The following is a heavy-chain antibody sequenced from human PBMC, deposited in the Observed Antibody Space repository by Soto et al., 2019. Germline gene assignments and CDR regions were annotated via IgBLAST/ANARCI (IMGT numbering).Heavy chain of an antibody. CDR2: ISSTSTTI. D-gene: IGHD2-2*01. CDR3: ARVPVVEKIGVGA. CDR1: GFTFNSYS. J-gene: IGHJ5*02. V-gene: IGHV3-48*02. Sequence: GGSLRLSCAASGFTFNSYSMNWVRQAPGKGLEWISYISSTSTTIYYADSVQGRFTVSRDNARNPLFLQMNGLRDDDTAWEFGARVPVVEKIGVGAWGQGAWVT.